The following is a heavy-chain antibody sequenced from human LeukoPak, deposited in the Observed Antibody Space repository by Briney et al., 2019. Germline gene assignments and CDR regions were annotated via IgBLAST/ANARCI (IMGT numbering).Heavy chain of an antibody. CDR2: IIPILGIA. CDR1: GGTFSSYA. Sequence: ASVKVSCKASGGTFSSYAISWVRQAPGQGLEWMGRIIPILGIANYAQKFQGRVTITADKSTSTAYMELSSLRSEDTAVYYCAIPSSGWYVPLDYWGQGTLVTVSS. CDR3: AIPSSGWYVPLDY. D-gene: IGHD6-19*01. V-gene: IGHV1-69*04. J-gene: IGHJ4*02.